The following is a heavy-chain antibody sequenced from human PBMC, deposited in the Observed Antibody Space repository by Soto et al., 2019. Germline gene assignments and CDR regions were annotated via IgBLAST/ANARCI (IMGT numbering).Heavy chain of an antibody. D-gene: IGHD3-3*01. CDR1: GFTFSSYA. J-gene: IGHJ4*02. CDR2: ISGSGGST. V-gene: IGHV3-23*01. Sequence: EVQLLESGGGLVQPGGSLRLSCAASGFTFSSYAMSWVRQAPGKGLEWVSAISGSGGSTYYADSVKGRFTISRDNSKNTRYLHMTSLRAEETAVYYCASVESLLRALDYWGQRNLVTVSA. CDR3: ASVESLLRALDY.